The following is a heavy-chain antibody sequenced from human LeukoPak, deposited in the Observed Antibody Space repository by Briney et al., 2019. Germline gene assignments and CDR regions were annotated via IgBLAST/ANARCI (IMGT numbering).Heavy chain of an antibody. J-gene: IGHJ4*02. CDR2: IWVDGRKK. D-gene: IGHD1-26*01. V-gene: IGHV3-33*01. CDR3: TRSMGATLDQ. Sequence: PGWPLRLSCAASGCTFYSHGMHWARRAPGKGLEWAALIWVDGRKKEDGDSVKARFTLSRDISQYTVYLQINTLAVWDWAVFYCTRSMGATLDQWGQATLVTVSS. CDR1: GCTFYSHG.